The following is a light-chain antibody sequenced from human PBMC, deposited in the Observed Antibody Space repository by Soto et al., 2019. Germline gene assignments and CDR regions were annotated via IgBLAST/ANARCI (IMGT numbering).Light chain of an antibody. V-gene: IGLV2-11*01. Sequence: QSALTHPRSVSGSPGQSVTISCTGTSSDFGGDDFVSWYQHHPAKAPKLMIYDVSKRPSGVPDRFSGAKSGNTASLTISGLQAEDEADYYCCSYAGSHTLYVFGTGTKLTVL. CDR3: CSYAGSHTLYV. CDR2: DVS. CDR1: SSDFGGDDF. J-gene: IGLJ1*01.